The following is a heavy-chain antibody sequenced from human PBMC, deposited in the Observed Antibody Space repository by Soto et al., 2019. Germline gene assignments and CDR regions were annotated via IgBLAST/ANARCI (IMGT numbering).Heavy chain of an antibody. J-gene: IGHJ3*01. Sequence: SETLSLTCAVYGGSFSGYFWNWIRQTPGKGLEWIGKVNHNGRNNYNPSLKSRVTISLDMSKNQISLKLTSVTAADTAVYYCARGGSSDWQVAFDFWGQGAMVTVSS. CDR1: GGSFSGYF. V-gene: IGHV4-34*01. D-gene: IGHD6-19*01. CDR3: ARGGSSDWQVAFDF. CDR2: VNHNGRN.